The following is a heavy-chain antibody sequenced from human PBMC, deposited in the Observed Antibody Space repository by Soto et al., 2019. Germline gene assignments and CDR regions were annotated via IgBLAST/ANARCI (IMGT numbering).Heavy chain of an antibody. D-gene: IGHD3-22*01. J-gene: IGHJ4*02. CDR2: IYYSGST. V-gene: IGHV4-30-4*08. CDR1: GGSVNSGHYY. Sequence: QVQLQESGPGLVKPSQTLSLTCSVSGGSVNSGHYYWSWIRQPPGKGLEWVGYIYYSGSTYYNPSLMSRVTISLDTSKKQFSLKLSSATAADTAVYFCARASGDSSGYSFDYWGQGTLVTVSS. CDR3: ARASGDSSGYSFDY.